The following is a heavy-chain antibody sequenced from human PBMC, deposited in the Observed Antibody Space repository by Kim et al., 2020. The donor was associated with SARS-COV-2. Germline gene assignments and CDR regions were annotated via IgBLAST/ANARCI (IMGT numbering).Heavy chain of an antibody. Sequence: GGSLRLSCAASGFTFSSYGMHWVRQAPGKGLEWVTLIWYDGSNKYYADSVKGRFTISRDNSKNTLYLQMNSLRAEDTAVYYCARGSPSWGSSTSCLFDPWGQGTLVTVSS. J-gene: IGHJ5*02. CDR3: ARGSPSWGSSTSCLFDP. CDR1: GFTFSSYG. CDR2: IWYDGSNK. V-gene: IGHV3-33*01. D-gene: IGHD2-2*01.